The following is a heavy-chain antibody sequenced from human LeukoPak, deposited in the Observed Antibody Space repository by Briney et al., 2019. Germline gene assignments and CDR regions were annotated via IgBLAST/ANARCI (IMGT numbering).Heavy chain of an antibody. V-gene: IGHV3-66*01. CDR2: IFSDGSS. Sequence: GGSLRLSCTASGFTVSSNYMSWGRQAPGKGLEWVSLIFSDGSSYYADSVRGRFTISRDNSRNTLSLQMNSLRAEDTAVYYCARVLPSVTNWFDPWGQGTLVTVSS. CDR3: ARVLPSVTNWFDP. CDR1: GFTVSSNY. D-gene: IGHD3-10*01. J-gene: IGHJ5*02.